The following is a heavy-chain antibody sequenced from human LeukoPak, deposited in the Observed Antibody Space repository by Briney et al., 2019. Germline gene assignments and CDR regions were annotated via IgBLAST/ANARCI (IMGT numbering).Heavy chain of an antibody. CDR2: IYTSGST. D-gene: IGHD5-12*01. Sequence: SETLSLTCTVSGGSISSYYWSWIRQPAGKGLEWIGHIYTSGSTNYDPSLKGRVTMSVDTSKNQFSLNLSSVTAADTAVYYCARDHEDIVATIWGEGLNIWGQGTVVTVSS. CDR3: ARDHEDIVATIWGEGLNI. CDR1: GGSISSYY. J-gene: IGHJ3*02. V-gene: IGHV4-4*07.